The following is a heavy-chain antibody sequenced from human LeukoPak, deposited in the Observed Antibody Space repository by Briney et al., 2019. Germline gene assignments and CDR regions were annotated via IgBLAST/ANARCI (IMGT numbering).Heavy chain of an antibody. V-gene: IGHV1-69*01. D-gene: IGHD3-10*01. CDR3: ARAGTMVRGVYYFDY. CDR2: IILIFGTA. J-gene: IGHJ4*02. CDR1: GGTFSSYA. Sequence: SVKVSCKASGGTFSSYAISWVRQAPGQGLEWMGGIILIFGTANYAQKFQGRVTITADESTSTAYMELSSLRSEDTAVYYCARAGTMVRGVYYFDYWGQGTLVTVSS.